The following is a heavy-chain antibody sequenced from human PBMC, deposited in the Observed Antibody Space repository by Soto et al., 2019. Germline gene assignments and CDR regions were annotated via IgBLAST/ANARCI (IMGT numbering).Heavy chain of an antibody. CDR3: ARARSSELPLDP. CDR2: IYYSGST. D-gene: IGHD1-26*01. V-gene: IGHV4-31*03. Sequence: SETLSLTCTVTGGSISSGGYYWSWIRQHPGKGLEWIGYIYYSGSTYYNPSLKSRVTISVDTSKNQFSLKLSSVTAADTAVYYCARARSSELPLDPWGQGTLVTVSS. J-gene: IGHJ5*02. CDR1: GGSISSGGYY.